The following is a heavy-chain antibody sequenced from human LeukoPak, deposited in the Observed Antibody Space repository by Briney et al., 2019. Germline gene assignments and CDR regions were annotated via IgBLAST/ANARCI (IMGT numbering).Heavy chain of an antibody. CDR1: RFTLSSYE. J-gene: IGHJ6*02. CDR2: ISSSGSTI. CDR3: GRDYCSCGSCSSSGVWGVDQHYYYYGMDV. D-gene: IGHD2-15*01. Sequence: GGSLRLSWAAARFTLSSYEMNWVRQAPGKGLEWVSYISSSGSTIYYADSVKGRFTISRDNAKNSLYLQMNSLRAEDTAVYYIGRDYCSCGSCSSSGVWGVDQHYYYYGMDVWGQGTTVTVSS. V-gene: IGHV3-48*03.